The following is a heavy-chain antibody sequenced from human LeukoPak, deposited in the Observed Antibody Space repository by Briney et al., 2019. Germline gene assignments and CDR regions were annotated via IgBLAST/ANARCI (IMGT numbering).Heavy chain of an antibody. Sequence: SETLSLTCTVSGGSISSYYWSWIRQPPGKGLEWIGYIYYSGSTNYNPSLKSRVTISVDTSKNQFSLKLSSVTAADTAVYYCARRAPYGEGEFDYWGQGTLVTVSS. D-gene: IGHD4-17*01. CDR1: GGSISSYY. J-gene: IGHJ4*02. CDR3: ARRAPYGEGEFDY. CDR2: IYYSGST. V-gene: IGHV4-59*01.